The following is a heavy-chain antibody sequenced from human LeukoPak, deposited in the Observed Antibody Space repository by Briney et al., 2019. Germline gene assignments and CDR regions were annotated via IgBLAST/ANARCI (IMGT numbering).Heavy chain of an antibody. CDR2: ISGSGGST. CDR3: AKGNSYGPWDY. D-gene: IGHD5-18*01. Sequence: GGSLRLSCAASGFPFSSYAMSWVRQAPGKGREWGSAISGSGGSTYYADSVKGRFTISRDNSKNTLYLQMNSLRAEDTAVYYCAKGNSYGPWDYWGQGTLVTVSS. V-gene: IGHV3-23*01. CDR1: GFPFSSYA. J-gene: IGHJ4*02.